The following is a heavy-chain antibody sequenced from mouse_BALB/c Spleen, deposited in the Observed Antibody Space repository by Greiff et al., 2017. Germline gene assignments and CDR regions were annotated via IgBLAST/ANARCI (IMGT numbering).Heavy chain of an antibody. CDR2: IYPGNSDT. CDR1: GYTFTSYW. V-gene: IGHV1-5*01. CDR3: TGGGYPYAMDY. D-gene: IGHD2-2*01. Sequence: EVKVVESGTVLARPGASVKMSCKASGYTFTSYWMHWVKQRPGQGLEWIGAIYPGNSDTSYNQKFKGKAKLTAVTSTSTAYMELSSLTNEDSAVYYCTGGGYPYAMDYWGQGTSVTVSS. J-gene: IGHJ4*01.